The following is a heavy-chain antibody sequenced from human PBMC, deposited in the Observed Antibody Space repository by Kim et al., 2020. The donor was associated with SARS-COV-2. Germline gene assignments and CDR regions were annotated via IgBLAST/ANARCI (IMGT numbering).Heavy chain of an antibody. V-gene: IGHV4-4*07. CDR3: AGVRRYSGCYYISFGAFDI. Sequence: SETLSLTCTVSGGSISSYYWSWIRQPAGKGLEWIGRIYTSGSTNYNPSLKSRVTMSVDTSKNQFSLKLSSVTAAGTAVYYCAGVRRYSGCYYISFGAFDIWGQGTTVTVSS. J-gene: IGHJ3*02. D-gene: IGHD1-26*01. CDR2: IYTSGST. CDR1: GGSISSYY.